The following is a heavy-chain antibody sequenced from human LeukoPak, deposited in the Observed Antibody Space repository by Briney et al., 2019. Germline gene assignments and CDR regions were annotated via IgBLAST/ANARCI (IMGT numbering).Heavy chain of an antibody. CDR2: INPKSGGT. CDR1: GYTFTGFY. CDR3: ARHCGSASCPFDY. V-gene: IGHV1-2*02. D-gene: IGHD2-2*01. J-gene: IGHJ4*02. Sequence: ASVKVSCKASGYTFTGFYMHWVRQAPGQGLEWMGWINPKSGGTNYAQKFQGRVTMTRDTSISTAYMELSRLRSDDTAVYYCARHCGSASCPFDYWGRGTLVTVSS.